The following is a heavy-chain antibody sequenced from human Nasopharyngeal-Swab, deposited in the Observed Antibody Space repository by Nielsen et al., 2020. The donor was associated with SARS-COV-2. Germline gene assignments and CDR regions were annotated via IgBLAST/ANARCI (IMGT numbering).Heavy chain of an antibody. J-gene: IGHJ3*02. V-gene: IGHV5-10-1*01. D-gene: IGHD4-23*01. CDR3: ARRQTTVVTLDAFDI. CDR1: GCSFTSYW. CDR2: IDPSDSYT. Sequence: GESLKISCKGSGCSFTSYWISWVRQMPGKGLEWMGRIDPSDSYTNYSPSFQGHVTISADKSISTAYLQWSSLKASDTAMYYCARRQTTVVTLDAFDIWGQGTMVTVSS.